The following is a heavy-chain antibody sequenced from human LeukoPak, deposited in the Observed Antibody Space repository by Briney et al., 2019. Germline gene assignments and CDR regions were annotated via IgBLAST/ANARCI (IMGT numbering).Heavy chain of an antibody. V-gene: IGHV4-34*01. Sequence: SETLSLTCAVYGGSFSGYYWSWIRQPPGKGLEWIGEINHSGSTNYNSSLKSRVTISVDTSKNQFSLKLSSVAAADTAVYYCARGGYDSSGYSLAYYFDYWGQGTLVTVSS. J-gene: IGHJ4*02. CDR2: INHSGST. CDR3: ARGGYDSSGYSLAYYFDY. CDR1: GGSFSGYY. D-gene: IGHD3-22*01.